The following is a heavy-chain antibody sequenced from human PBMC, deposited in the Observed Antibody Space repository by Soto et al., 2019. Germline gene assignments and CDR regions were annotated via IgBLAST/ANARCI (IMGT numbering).Heavy chain of an antibody. Sequence: PGGSLRLSCAASGFSFSDHYMTWIRQAPGKGLEWVSKISGGGATTYYADSVKGRFTVSRDNAKNSLYLQMNSLRAEDTAVYYCAGDPYYYGSAFWGQGTLVTVSS. CDR3: AGDPYYYGSAF. CDR2: ISGGGATT. CDR1: GFSFSDHY. J-gene: IGHJ4*02. D-gene: IGHD3-10*01. V-gene: IGHV3-11*01.